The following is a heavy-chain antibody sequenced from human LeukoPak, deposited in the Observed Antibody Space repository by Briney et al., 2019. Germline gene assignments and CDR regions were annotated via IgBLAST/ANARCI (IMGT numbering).Heavy chain of an antibody. V-gene: IGHV4-61*02. J-gene: IGHJ4*02. CDR2: ISSSGST. CDR3: AREHRGGPIDY. Sequence: PSETLSLTCTVSGDSISSGDYYWSWIRQPAGKGLEWIVRISSSGSTNYNPSLKSRVTISVDTSKNQFSLKLSSVTAADTAVYYCAREHRGGPIDYWGQGTLVTVSS. CDR1: GDSISSGDYY.